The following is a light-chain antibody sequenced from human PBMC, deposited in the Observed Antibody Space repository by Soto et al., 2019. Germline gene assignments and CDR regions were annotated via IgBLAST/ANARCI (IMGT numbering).Light chain of an antibody. Sequence: QSALTQPASVSGSPGQSITISCTGTSSDVGGYNYVSWYQQHPGKAPKLVIYGVTYRPSGVSARFSGSKFQNTASLTISGLQAEDEAGYYCSSFRSGSVVLFGGGTKLTVL. CDR2: GVT. CDR3: SSFRSGSVVL. V-gene: IGLV2-14*01. CDR1: SSDVGGYNY. J-gene: IGLJ3*02.